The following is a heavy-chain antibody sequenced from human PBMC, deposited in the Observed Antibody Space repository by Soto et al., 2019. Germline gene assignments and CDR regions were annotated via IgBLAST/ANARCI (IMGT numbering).Heavy chain of an antibody. CDR3: ARRGAFGSGSYDY. D-gene: IGHD3-10*01. CDR1: GGSISSSSYY. Sequence: SETLSLTCTVSGGSISSSSYYWGWIRQPPGKGLEWIGSIYYSGSTYYNPSLKSRVTISVDTSKNQFSLKLSSVTTADTAVYYCARRGAFGSGSYDYWGQGTLVTVSS. J-gene: IGHJ4*02. CDR2: IYYSGST. V-gene: IGHV4-39*01.